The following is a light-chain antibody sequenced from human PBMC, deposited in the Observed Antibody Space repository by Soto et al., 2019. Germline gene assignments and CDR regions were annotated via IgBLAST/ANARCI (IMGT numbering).Light chain of an antibody. CDR2: GAS. CDR3: QEYGSSPKT. J-gene: IGKJ2*01. CDR1: QSVSSSY. Sequence: ELVLTQSPDTLSLSPGERATLSCRTSQSVSSSYLAWYQQKPGQAPRLLIYGASSRATGIPDRFSGSGSGTGFTLTISRPEPEDFAVYYCQEYGSSPKTFGQGTKLEIK. V-gene: IGKV3-20*01.